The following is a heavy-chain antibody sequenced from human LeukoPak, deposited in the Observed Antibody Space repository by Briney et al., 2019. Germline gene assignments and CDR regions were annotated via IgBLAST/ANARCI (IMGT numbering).Heavy chain of an antibody. D-gene: IGHD2-15*01. Sequence: GGSLRLSCAASGFTFSSYSMNWVRQAPGKGLEWVAVISYDGSNKYYADSVKGRFTISRDNSKNTLYQQMNSLRAEDTAVYYCAGRYWRGIDYWGQGTLVTVSS. CDR1: GFTFSSYS. CDR3: AGRYWRGIDY. V-gene: IGHV3-30*05. J-gene: IGHJ4*02. CDR2: ISYDGSNK.